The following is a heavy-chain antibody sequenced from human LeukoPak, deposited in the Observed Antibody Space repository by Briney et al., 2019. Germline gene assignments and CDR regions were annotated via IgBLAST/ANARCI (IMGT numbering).Heavy chain of an antibody. V-gene: IGHV4-4*07. CDR1: GGSISSYY. J-gene: IGHJ5*02. CDR2: IYSSGSI. D-gene: IGHD3-9*01. CDR3: AREGGYDILTGYYPYYIDP. Sequence: SETLSLTCSVSGGSISSYYWSWMRQPAGKGLEWIGRIYSSGSINYNPSLKSRVTMSVDTSKNQFSLKLSSVTAADTAVYYCAREGGYDILTGYYPYYIDPWGQGTLVTVSS.